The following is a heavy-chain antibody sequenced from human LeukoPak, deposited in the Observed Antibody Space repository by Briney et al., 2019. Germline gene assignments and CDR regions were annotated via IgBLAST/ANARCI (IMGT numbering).Heavy chain of an antibody. CDR1: GYTFTSYG. CDR3: ARGSRPWGSAPPP. CDR2: MNPNSGNT. V-gene: IGHV1-8*01. J-gene: IGHJ5*02. D-gene: IGHD6-6*01. Sequence: ASVKVSCKASGYTFTSYGINWVRQATGQGLEWMGWMNPNSGNTGYAQKFQGRATMTRNTSISTAYMELSSLRSEDTAVYYCARGSRPWGSAPPPWGQGTLVTVSS.